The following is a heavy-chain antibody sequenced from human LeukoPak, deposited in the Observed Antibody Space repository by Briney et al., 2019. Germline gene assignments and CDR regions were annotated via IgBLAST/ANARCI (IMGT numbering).Heavy chain of an antibody. CDR3: ARRRKDSSGWYIDY. Sequence: GGSLRLSCAASGFTFSSYSMNWVRQAPGKGLEWVSYISSSSSTIYYADSVKGRFTISRDNSKNTLYLQMNSLRAEDTAVYYCARRRKDSSGWYIDYWGQGTLVTVSS. CDR1: GFTFSSYS. J-gene: IGHJ4*02. V-gene: IGHV3-48*01. CDR2: ISSSSSTI. D-gene: IGHD6-19*01.